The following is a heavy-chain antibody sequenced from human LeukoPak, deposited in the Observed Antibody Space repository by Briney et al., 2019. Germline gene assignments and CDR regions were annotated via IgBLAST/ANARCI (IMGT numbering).Heavy chain of an antibody. CDR3: ARYNPSTPRGLRFDY. V-gene: IGHV4-34*01. CDR1: GGSFSGYH. D-gene: IGHD5-24*01. Sequence: PSETLSLTCAVYGGSFSGYHWSWVRQPPGKGLEWIGEINHSGSPNYNPSLKSPVPISLDPSQNHFSLKLSSVTAADPAVYYCARYNPSTPRGLRFDYWGQGTLVTVSS. CDR2: INHSGSP. J-gene: IGHJ4*02.